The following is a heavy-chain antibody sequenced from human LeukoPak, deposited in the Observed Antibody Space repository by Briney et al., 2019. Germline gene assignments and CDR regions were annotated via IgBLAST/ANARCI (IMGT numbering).Heavy chain of an antibody. Sequence: GSSVKVSCKASGGTFSSYAISWVRQAPGQGLEWMGGIIPIFGTANYAQKFQGRVTITTDESTSTAYMELSSLRSEDTAVYYCARVMWEPVDAFDIWGQGTMVTVSS. V-gene: IGHV1-69*05. CDR2: IIPIFGTA. CDR3: ARVMWEPVDAFDI. D-gene: IGHD1-26*01. J-gene: IGHJ3*02. CDR1: GGTFSSYA.